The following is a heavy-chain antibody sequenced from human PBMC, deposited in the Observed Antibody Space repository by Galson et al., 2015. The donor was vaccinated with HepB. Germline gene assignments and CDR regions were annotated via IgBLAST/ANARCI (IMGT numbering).Heavy chain of an antibody. CDR1: GGTFGSYA. CDR3: ARGPYYYDSSGYNYDAFDI. J-gene: IGHJ3*02. Sequence: SVKGSCKASGGTFGSYAISWVRQAPGQGLVWMGGIIPIFGTANYAQKFQGRVTITADKSTSTAYMELSSLRSEDTAVYYCARGPYYYDSSGYNYDAFDIWGQGTMVTVSS. D-gene: IGHD3-22*01. CDR2: IIPIFGTA. V-gene: IGHV1-69*06.